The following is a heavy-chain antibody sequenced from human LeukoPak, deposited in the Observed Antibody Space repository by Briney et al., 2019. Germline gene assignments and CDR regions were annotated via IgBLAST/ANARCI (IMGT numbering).Heavy chain of an antibody. CDR1: GFTFSSYA. D-gene: IGHD4-23*01. J-gene: IGHJ4*02. V-gene: IGHV3-66*02. Sequence: GGSLRLSCAASGFTFSSYAMSWVRQAPGKGLEWVSVIYSGGDTYYADSVKGRFTISRDNSKNTLYLQMNSLRAEDTAVYYCARDLTHGGKTYWGQGTLVTVSS. CDR2: IYSGGDT. CDR3: ARDLTHGGKTY.